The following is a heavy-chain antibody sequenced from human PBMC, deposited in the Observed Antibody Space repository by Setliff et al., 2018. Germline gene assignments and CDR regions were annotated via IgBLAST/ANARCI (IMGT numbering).Heavy chain of an antibody. CDR2: ISAYNGDT. CDR3: ARCLPFLSGYERGAFDY. J-gene: IGHJ4*02. CDR1: GYTFTNYG. Sequence: AASVKVSCKASGYTFTNYGINWVRQAPGQRLEWVGWISAYNGDTNYAQKFQGRVTMTTDRSTSTAYMELRSLRSDDTAVYYCARCLPFLSGYERGAFDYWGQGTLVTVSS. V-gene: IGHV1-18*01. D-gene: IGHD5-12*01.